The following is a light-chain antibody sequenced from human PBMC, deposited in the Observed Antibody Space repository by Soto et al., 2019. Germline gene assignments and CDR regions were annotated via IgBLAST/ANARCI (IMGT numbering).Light chain of an antibody. CDR2: DVN. CDR1: SSDIGAFTF. Sequence: QSALTQPASVSGSPGQSITISCTGTSSDIGAFTFDSWYQQDPGKVPKLMIFDVNRRPSGVSDRFSGSKSGNTASLTISGLQAEDEGDSYCSPYTSISTNVFGSGTKVTVL. J-gene: IGLJ1*01. V-gene: IGLV2-14*03. CDR3: SPYTSISTNV.